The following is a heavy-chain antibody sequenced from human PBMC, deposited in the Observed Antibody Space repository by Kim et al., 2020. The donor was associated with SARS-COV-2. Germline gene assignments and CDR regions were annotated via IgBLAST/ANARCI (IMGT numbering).Heavy chain of an antibody. J-gene: IGHJ5*02. Sequence: SETLSLTCTVSNGSINSDTFYWGWIRQPPGKGLEWIGSVYYSGSAYYNPSLKSRVTISVDTSKNQFSLNVDSVTATDTAVYYCAVTTLDMTWFDPWGQGALVSVSS. CDR1: NGSINSDTFY. D-gene: IGHD4-17*01. CDR2: VYYSGSA. CDR3: AVTTLDMTWFDP. V-gene: IGHV4-39*01.